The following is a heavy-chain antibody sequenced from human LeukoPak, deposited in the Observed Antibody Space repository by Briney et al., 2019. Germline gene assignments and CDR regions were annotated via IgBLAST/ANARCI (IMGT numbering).Heavy chain of an antibody. Sequence: PGGSLRLSCAASGFIVNTNYMTWVRQAPGRGLEWVSFIYADGNTYYADSVKGRFTVSRDNSKNTLYLQMNSLRAEDTAIYYCAKDQRSIAVAGYFDYWGQGTLVTVSS. CDR1: GFIVNTNY. D-gene: IGHD6-19*01. J-gene: IGHJ4*02. CDR3: AKDQRSIAVAGYFDY. V-gene: IGHV3-53*01. CDR2: IYADGNT.